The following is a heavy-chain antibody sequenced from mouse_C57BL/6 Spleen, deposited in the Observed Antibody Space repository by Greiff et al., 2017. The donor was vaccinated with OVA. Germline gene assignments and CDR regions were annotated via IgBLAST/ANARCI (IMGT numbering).Heavy chain of an antibody. CDR3: ARDSSGSGY. Sequence: VQLQQPGAELVKPGASVKLSCKASGYTFTSYWMQWVKQRPGQGLEWIGEIDPSDSYTNYNQKFKGKATLTVDTSSSTAYMQLSSLTSEDSAVYYCARDSSGSGYWGQGTTLTVSS. J-gene: IGHJ2*01. CDR1: GYTFTSYW. CDR2: IDPSDSYT. D-gene: IGHD3-2*02. V-gene: IGHV1-50*01.